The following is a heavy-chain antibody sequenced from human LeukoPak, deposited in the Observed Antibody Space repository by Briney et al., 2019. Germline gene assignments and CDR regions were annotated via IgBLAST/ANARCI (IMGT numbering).Heavy chain of an antibody. Sequence: SETLSLTCAVYGGSFSGYYWSWIRQPPGKGLEWIGEINHSGSTNYNPSLKSRVTISVDTSKNRFSLKLSSVTAADTAVYYCARGLTMVRGVIRNWGQGTLVTVSS. J-gene: IGHJ4*02. CDR2: INHSGST. CDR3: ARGLTMVRGVIRN. D-gene: IGHD3-10*01. V-gene: IGHV4-34*01. CDR1: GGSFSGYY.